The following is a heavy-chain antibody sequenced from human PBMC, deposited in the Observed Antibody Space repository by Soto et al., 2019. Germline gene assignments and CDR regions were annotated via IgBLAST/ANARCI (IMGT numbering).Heavy chain of an antibody. Sequence: QVRLQEAGPGLLKPSETLSLTCTVSGGSISPSYWNWVRQPPGKRPEWIGCIYYTGNTHYNPSLKSRVTRSRDTSKNQFSLELTSVTAADTAMYFCAAGLDHNKVGYWGQGTLVTVSS. CDR3: AAGLDHNKVGY. CDR1: GGSISPSY. J-gene: IGHJ4*02. CDR2: IYYTGNT. D-gene: IGHD2-2*03. V-gene: IGHV4-59*01.